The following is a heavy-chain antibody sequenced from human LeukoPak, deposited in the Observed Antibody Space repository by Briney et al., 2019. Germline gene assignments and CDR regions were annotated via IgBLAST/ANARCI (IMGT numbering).Heavy chain of an antibody. V-gene: IGHV3-21*01. CDR1: GFTFSSYT. Sequence: GGSLRLSCAASGFTFSSYTMNWVHQAPGKGLEWVSSISSSSSYIYYADSVKGRFTISRDNAKNSLYLQMNSLRAEDTAVYYCARDLPYDSSGPHDYWGQGTLVTVSS. J-gene: IGHJ4*02. CDR2: ISSSSSYI. CDR3: ARDLPYDSSGPHDY. D-gene: IGHD3-22*01.